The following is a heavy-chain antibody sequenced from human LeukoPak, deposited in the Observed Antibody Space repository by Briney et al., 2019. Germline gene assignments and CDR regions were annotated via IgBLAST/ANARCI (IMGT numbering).Heavy chain of an antibody. CDR3: ARDRGSGDEYSPDAFDI. D-gene: IGHD1-26*01. CDR1: GFTFSSYA. J-gene: IGHJ3*02. V-gene: IGHV3-23*01. Sequence: GGSLRLSCAASGFTFSSYAMSWVRQAPGKGLEWVSAISGSGGSTYYADSVRGRFTISRDNAKNSLSLQMNSLRAEDTAVYFCARDRGSGDEYSPDAFDIWGQGTMVTVSS. CDR2: ISGSGGST.